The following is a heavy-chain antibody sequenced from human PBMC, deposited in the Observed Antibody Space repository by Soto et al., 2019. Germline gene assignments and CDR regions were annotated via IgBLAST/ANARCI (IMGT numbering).Heavy chain of an antibody. D-gene: IGHD5-18*01. J-gene: IGHJ4*02. CDR2: IYYSGST. CDR3: ARQGTAMVENGIDY. V-gene: IGHV4-39*01. Sequence: PSETLSLTCTVPGGSTSSSSYYWGWIRQPPGKGLEWIGSIYYSGSTYYNPSLKSRVTISVDTSKNQFSLKLSSVTAADTAVYYCARQGTAMVENGIDYWGQGTLVTVSS. CDR1: GGSTSSSSYY.